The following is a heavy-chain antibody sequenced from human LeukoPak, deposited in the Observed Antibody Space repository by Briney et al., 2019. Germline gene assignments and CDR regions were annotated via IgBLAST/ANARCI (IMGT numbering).Heavy chain of an antibody. CDR2: INPSGVST. Sequence: ASVKVSCKASGYTFTGYYMHWVRQAPGQGLEWMGIINPSGVSTSYAQKFQGRVTMTRDMSTSTAYMELRSLRSDDTAVYYCARGYTVTTPRDYWGQGTLVTVSS. D-gene: IGHD4-17*01. CDR1: GYTFTGYY. V-gene: IGHV1-46*01. J-gene: IGHJ4*02. CDR3: ARGYTVTTPRDY.